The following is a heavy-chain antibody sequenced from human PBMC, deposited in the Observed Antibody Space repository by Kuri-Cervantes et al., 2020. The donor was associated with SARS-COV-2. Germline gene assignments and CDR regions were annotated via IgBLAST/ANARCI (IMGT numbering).Heavy chain of an antibody. D-gene: IGHD3-16*02. Sequence: KISCKASGYTFTSYYMHWVRQAPGQGLEWMGRIIPILGIANYAQKFQGRVTITADKSTSTAYMELSSLRSEDTAVYYCARVIRGSYHNWFDPWGQGTLVTVSS. CDR3: ARVIRGSYHNWFDP. CDR1: GYTFTSYY. CDR2: IIPILGIA. V-gene: IGHV1-69*04. J-gene: IGHJ5*02.